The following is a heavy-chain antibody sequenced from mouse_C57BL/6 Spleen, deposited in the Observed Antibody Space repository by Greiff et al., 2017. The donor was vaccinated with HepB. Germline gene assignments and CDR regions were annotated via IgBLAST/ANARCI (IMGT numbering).Heavy chain of an antibody. CDR1: GFTFSSYA. Sequence: EVQRVESGEGLVKPGGSLKLSCAASGFTFSSYAMSWVRQTPEKRLEWVAYISSGGDYIYYADTVKGRFTISRDNARNTLYLQMSSLKSEDTAMYYCTTTVVDPYWYFDVWGTGTTVTVSS. V-gene: IGHV5-9-1*02. CDR3: TTTVVDPYWYFDV. CDR2: ISSGGDYI. D-gene: IGHD1-1*01. J-gene: IGHJ1*03.